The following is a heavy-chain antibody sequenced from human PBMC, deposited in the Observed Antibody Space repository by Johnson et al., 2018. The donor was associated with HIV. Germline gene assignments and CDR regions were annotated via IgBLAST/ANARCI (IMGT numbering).Heavy chain of an antibody. CDR3: ARSGRGTLTTVPDAFDI. J-gene: IGHJ3*02. D-gene: IGHD4-17*01. CDR1: GFTVSSNY. Sequence: VQLVESGGVVVQPGGSLRLSCAASGFTVSSNYMSWVRQAPGKGLEWVSVIYSGGSTYYADSVKGRFTISRDNSKNTLYLQMNSLRAGDTAVYYCARSGRGTLTTVPDAFDIWGQGTMVTVSS. CDR2: IYSGGST. V-gene: IGHV3-66*01.